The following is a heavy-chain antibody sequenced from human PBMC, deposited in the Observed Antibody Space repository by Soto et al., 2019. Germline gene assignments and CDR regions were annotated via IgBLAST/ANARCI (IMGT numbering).Heavy chain of an antibody. Sequence: EVQLLESGGGLVQPGGSLRLSCAASGFTFSSYAMSWVRQAPGKGLEWVSAISGSGGSTYYADSVKGRFTISRNNSKNTLYLQRNSLRAEDTAVYYCAKGRSPPHSGWYSYWGQGTLVTVSS. D-gene: IGHD6-19*01. CDR2: ISGSGGST. V-gene: IGHV3-23*01. CDR3: AKGRSPPHSGWYSY. J-gene: IGHJ4*02. CDR1: GFTFSSYA.